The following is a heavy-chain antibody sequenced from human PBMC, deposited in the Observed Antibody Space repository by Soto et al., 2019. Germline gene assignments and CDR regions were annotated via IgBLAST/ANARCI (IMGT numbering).Heavy chain of an antibody. CDR1: GFTFSDYY. CDR3: ARDSDVVVIARVPFVFDY. D-gene: IGHD2-21*01. V-gene: IGHV3-11*01. CDR2: ISSSGSTI. J-gene: IGHJ4*02. Sequence: GGSLRLSCAASGFTFSDYYMSWIRQAPGKGLEWVSYISSSGSTIYYADSVKGRFTISRDNAKNSLYLQMNSLRAEDTAVYYCARDSDVVVIARVPFVFDYWGQGTLVTVSS.